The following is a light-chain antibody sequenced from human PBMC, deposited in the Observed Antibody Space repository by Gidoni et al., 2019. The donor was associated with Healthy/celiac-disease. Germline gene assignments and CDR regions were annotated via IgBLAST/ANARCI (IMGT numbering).Light chain of an antibody. V-gene: IGLV3-1*01. J-gene: IGLJ2*01. CDR3: QAWDSSYVV. CDR1: KLGDKY. Sequence: SSSLTPPPPVSLSPGQTASITCSGDKLGDKYACWYQQKPGQSPVLVIYQDSKRPSGIPERFSGSNSGNTATLTISGTQAMDEADYYCQAWDSSYVVFGGGTKLTVL. CDR2: QDS.